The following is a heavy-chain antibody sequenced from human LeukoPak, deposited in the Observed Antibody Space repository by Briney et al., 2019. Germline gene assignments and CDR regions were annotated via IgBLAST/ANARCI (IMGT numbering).Heavy chain of an antibody. CDR1: GFTFSSYA. CDR3: AKDHSSGWPYCFPY. J-gene: IGHJ4*02. V-gene: IGHV3-23*01. D-gene: IGHD6-19*01. Sequence: GGSLRLSCAVSGFTFSSYAMSWVRQAPGKGLEWVSAISASGGSTYYADSVKGRFTISRDNSKNTLFLQMNSLRAEDTAVYYCAKDHSSGWPYCFPYWGQGTLVTVSS. CDR2: ISASGGST.